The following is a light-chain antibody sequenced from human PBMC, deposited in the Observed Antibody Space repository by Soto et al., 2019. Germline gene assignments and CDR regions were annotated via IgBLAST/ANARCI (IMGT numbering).Light chain of an antibody. Sequence: EIVLTQSPGTLSLSPGERATLSCRASQSVSSSYLAWYQQKPGQAPRLLIYGASSRATGIPDRFGGSGSGTDFTLTISRLEPEDFAVYYCQQYSNCPITFGQGTKV. CDR1: QSVSSSY. CDR2: GAS. CDR3: QQYSNCPIT. V-gene: IGKV3-20*01. J-gene: IGKJ1*01.